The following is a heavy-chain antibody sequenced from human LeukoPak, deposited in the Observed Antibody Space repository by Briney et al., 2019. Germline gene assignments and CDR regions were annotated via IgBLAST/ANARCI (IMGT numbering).Heavy chain of an antibody. Sequence: GGSLRLSCAASGFTLDDYGMSWVRQAPGKGLEWVSGINWNGGSTGYADSVKGRFTISRDNAKNSLYLQMNSLRAEDTALYYCARVSVAGDYFDYWGQGTLVTVSS. D-gene: IGHD6-19*01. CDR3: ARVSVAGDYFDY. J-gene: IGHJ4*02. CDR2: INWNGGST. CDR1: GFTLDDYG. V-gene: IGHV3-20*04.